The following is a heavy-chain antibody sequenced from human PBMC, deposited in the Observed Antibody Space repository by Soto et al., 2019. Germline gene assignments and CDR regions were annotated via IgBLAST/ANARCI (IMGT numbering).Heavy chain of an antibody. D-gene: IGHD3-10*01. V-gene: IGHV3-23*01. CDR3: ARHGERSFDY. CDR2: GSSRSNT. Sequence: EVQLLESGGGLIHPGGSLRLSCVASGFTLSNYPMSWVRQAPGKGLEWVSAGSSRSNTYYADSVKGRFTISRDNSKNTVYLQMNSLRVEDTAIYYCARHGERSFDYWGQGTLVTVSS. CDR1: GFTLSNYP. J-gene: IGHJ4*02.